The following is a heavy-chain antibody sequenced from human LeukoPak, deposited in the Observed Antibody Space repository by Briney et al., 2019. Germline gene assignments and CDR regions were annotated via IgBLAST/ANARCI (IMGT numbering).Heavy chain of an antibody. D-gene: IGHD4-23*01. V-gene: IGHV1-18*01. J-gene: IGHJ4*02. CDR3: ARGTRGVNSPYFDY. CDR2: ISAYNANT. CDR1: GYTFTSYG. Sequence: ASVKVSCKASGYTFTSYGISWVRQAPGQGLEWMGWISAYNANTNYAQKLQGRVTMTTDTSTSTAYMELRSLRSDDTAVYYCARGTRGVNSPYFDYWGQGTLVTVSS.